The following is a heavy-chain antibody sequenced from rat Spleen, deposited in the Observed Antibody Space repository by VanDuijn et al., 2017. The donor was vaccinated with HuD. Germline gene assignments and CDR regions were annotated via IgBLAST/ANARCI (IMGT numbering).Heavy chain of an antibody. V-gene: IGHV5S13*01. CDR3: GRLWVFDY. J-gene: IGHJ2*01. CDR2: ISTGGTNT. D-gene: IGHD1-7*01. CDR1: GFTFSKSG. Sequence: EVQLVESGGGLVQPGRSLKLSCAVSGFTFSKSGMAWVRQAPAKGLEWVAAISTGGTNTYYRDSVKGRFTISRDNAKNTLYLQMDILRSEDTATYYCGRLWVFDYWCQGVMVTVSS.